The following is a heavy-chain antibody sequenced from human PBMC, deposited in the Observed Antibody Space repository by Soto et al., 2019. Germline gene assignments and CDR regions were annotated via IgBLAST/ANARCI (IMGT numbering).Heavy chain of an antibody. J-gene: IGHJ5*02. CDR3: ARSDWFDP. CDR1: GSGISDYW. V-gene: IGHV3-74*01. CDR2: IKNDGSVT. Sequence: EVQLVESGGALVQPGGPLRLSVVASGSGISDYWLSWVGQVPGKGPGWVSRIKNDGSVTSYADSVKGRFSISRDNAKNTLYLQMNSLRAEDTAVYYCARSDWFDPWGQGTLVTVSS.